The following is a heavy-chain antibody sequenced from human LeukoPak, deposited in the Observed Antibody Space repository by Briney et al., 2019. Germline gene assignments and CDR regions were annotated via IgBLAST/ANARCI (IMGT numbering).Heavy chain of an antibody. J-gene: IGHJ4*02. CDR3: ARALNQYCSGGSCYYFDY. CDR1: GFTFSSYA. V-gene: IGHV3-30-3*01. CDR2: ISYDGSNK. Sequence: GGSLRLSCAASGFTFSSYAMHWVRQAPGKGLEWVAVISYDGSNKYYADSVKGRFTISRDNSKNTLYLQMNSLRAEDTAVYYCARALNQYCSGGSCYYFDYWGQGTLVTVSS. D-gene: IGHD2-15*01.